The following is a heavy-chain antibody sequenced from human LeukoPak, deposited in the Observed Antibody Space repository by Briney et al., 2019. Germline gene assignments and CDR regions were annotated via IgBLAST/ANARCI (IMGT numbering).Heavy chain of an antibody. CDR1: GGTFSSYA. J-gene: IGHJ3*02. CDR2: IIPIFGTA. Sequence: GASVKVSCKASGGTFSSYAISWVRQAPGQGLEWMGGIIPIFGTANYAQKFQGRVTITADESTSTAYMELSSLRSEDTAVYYCARAPRRDGYNPWDAFDIWGQGTMVTVSS. V-gene: IGHV1-69*13. D-gene: IGHD5-24*01. CDR3: ARAPRRDGYNPWDAFDI.